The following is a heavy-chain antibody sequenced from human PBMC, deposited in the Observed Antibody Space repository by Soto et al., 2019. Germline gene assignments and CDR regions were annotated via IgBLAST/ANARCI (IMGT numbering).Heavy chain of an antibody. Sequence: GGSLRLSCAASGFTFSSYGMHWVRQAPGKGLEWVAVIWSDGSNKYYADSVKGRFTISRDNSKNTLFLQMNSLRAEDTAVYYCARVYSGYDYSWFDPWGQGTLVTVSS. CDR3: ARVYSGYDYSWFDP. D-gene: IGHD5-12*01. CDR2: IWSDGSNK. CDR1: GFTFSSYG. V-gene: IGHV3-33*01. J-gene: IGHJ5*02.